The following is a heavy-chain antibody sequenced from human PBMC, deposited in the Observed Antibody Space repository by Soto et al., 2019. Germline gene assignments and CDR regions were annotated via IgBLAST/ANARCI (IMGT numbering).Heavy chain of an antibody. CDR1: GYTFSNFA. D-gene: IGHD2-2*01. CDR2: INPSGGST. CDR3: ARDRASWDY. J-gene: IGHJ4*02. V-gene: IGHV1-46*01. Sequence: ASVKVSCKASGYTFSNFAMHWVRQAPGQGLEWMGIINPSGGSTSYAQKFQGRVTMTRDTSTSTVYMELSSLRSEDTAVYYCARDRASWDYWGQGTLVTVSS.